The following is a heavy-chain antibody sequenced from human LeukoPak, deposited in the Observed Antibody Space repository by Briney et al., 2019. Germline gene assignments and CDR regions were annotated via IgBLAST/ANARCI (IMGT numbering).Heavy chain of an antibody. CDR1: GFTFSSYA. V-gene: IGHV3-30*04. D-gene: IGHD3-10*01. CDR3: ARERIRGEDY. CDR2: ISYDGSNK. Sequence: PGRSLRLSCAASGFTFSSYAMHWVRQAPGMGLEWVAVISYDGSNKYYADSVKGRFTISRDNSKNTLYLQMNSLRAEDTAVYYCARERIRGEDYWGQGTLVTVSS. J-gene: IGHJ4*02.